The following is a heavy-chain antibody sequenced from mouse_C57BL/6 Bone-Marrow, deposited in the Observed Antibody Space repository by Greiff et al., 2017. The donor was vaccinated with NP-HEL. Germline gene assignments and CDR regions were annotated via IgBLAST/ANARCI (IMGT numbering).Heavy chain of an antibody. D-gene: IGHD2-3*01. CDR1: GFSLSTSGMG. J-gene: IGHJ2*03. V-gene: IGHV8-12*01. Sequence: QVTLKESGPGILQSSQTLTLTCSFSGFSLSTSGMGVSWIRPPSGKGLEWLAHIYWDDDKRYNPSLKRRLTISKDTSRNQGFLKITSVDTADTATDYCARSADDDYLGYYYDYGGRGTSPTVTA. CDR2: IYWDDDK. CDR3: ARSADDDYLGYYYDY.